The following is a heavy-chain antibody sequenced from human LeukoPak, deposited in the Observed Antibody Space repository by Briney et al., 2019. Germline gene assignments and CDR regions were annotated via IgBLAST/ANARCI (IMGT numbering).Heavy chain of an antibody. CDR1: GGSISSSSYY. CDR3: ARDRSSGGVFDY. Sequence: SETLSLTCTVSGGSISSSSYYWGWIRQPPGKGLEWIGSIYYSGTTYYNPSLKSRVTISVDTSKNQFSLKLSSVTAADTAVYYCARDRSSGGVFDYWGQGTLVTASS. V-gene: IGHV4-39*07. CDR2: IYYSGTT. D-gene: IGHD6-19*01. J-gene: IGHJ4*02.